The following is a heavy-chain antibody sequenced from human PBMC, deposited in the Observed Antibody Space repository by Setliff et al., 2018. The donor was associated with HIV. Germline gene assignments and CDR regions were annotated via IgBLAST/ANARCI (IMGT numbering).Heavy chain of an antibody. D-gene: IGHD3-22*01. V-gene: IGHV3-23*01. CDR1: GFTFSRYA. J-gene: IGHJ4*02. CDR3: AKAGDYYDRTTFDS. CDR2: LSGSGVGT. Sequence: GGSLRLSCAASGFTFSRYAMSWVRQAPGKGLAWVSGLSGSGVGTYHAGSVKGRFTISRDNSKNTLYLQMNSLRAEDTAVYYCAKAGDYYDRTTFDSWGQGTLVPSPQ.